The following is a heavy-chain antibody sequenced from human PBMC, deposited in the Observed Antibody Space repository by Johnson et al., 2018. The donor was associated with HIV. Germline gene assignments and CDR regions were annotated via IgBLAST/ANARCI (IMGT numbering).Heavy chain of an antibody. CDR2: IRYDGSNK. V-gene: IGHV3-30*02. Sequence: QVQLVESGGGLVQPGGSLRLSCAASGFTFNRAWMSWVRQAPGKGLEWVAFIRYDGSNKYYADSVKGRFTISRDNSRNTLYLQMNSLRAEDTAVYYCARAKYGGAFDVWGQGTMVSVSS. J-gene: IGHJ3*01. D-gene: IGHD3-16*01. CDR3: ARAKYGGAFDV. CDR1: GFTFNRAW.